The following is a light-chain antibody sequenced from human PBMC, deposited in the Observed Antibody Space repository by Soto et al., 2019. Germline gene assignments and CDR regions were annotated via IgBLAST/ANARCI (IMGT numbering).Light chain of an antibody. V-gene: IGKV3-11*01. CDR2: DAS. J-gene: IGKJ4*01. Sequence: EIVLTQSPATLSLSPGDRATLSCRASQSVSSYLAWYQQKNGQAPRLLIYDASNRATGIPVRFSGSGSGTDFTLTISSLEPEDFAVYYCQQRTNWPPTFGGGTKVEIK. CDR1: QSVSSY. CDR3: QQRTNWPPT.